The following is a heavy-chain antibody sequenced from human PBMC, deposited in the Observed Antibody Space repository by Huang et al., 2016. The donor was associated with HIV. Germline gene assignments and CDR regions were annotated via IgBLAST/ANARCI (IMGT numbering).Heavy chain of an antibody. Sequence: ELVESGGGVVQSGGALTLACVASGFRFNGYGMHWVRQTPGNVLEWVATISYNGYVKYDADSLGCRLSISRDNSKKTMNLQMDSLRPDDTAVYFCAKDRVLGGTSGPFDLWGQGTSVTVSP. J-gene: IGHJ5*02. V-gene: IGHV3-30*18. CDR3: AKDRVLGGTSGPFDL. CDR1: GFRFNGYG. CDR2: ISYNGYVK. D-gene: IGHD1-26*01.